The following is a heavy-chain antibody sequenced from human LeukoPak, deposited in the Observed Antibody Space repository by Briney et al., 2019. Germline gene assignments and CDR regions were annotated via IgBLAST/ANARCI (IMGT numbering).Heavy chain of an antibody. D-gene: IGHD3-22*01. V-gene: IGHV3-30-3*01. Sequence: PPGGSLRLSCAASGFTFSSYAMHWVRQAPGKGLEWVAVISYDGSNKHYADSVKGRFTISRDNAKNSLYLQMNSLRAEDTAVYYCATTRPKVILPDYWGQGTLVTVSS. CDR1: GFTFSSYA. CDR2: ISYDGSNK. CDR3: ATTRPKVILPDY. J-gene: IGHJ4*02.